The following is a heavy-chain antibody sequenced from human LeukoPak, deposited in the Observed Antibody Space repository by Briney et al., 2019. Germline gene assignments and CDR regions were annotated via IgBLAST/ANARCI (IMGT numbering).Heavy chain of an antibody. CDR1: GGTFSSYA. CDR3: ATHAMVRGVNPQSFDY. Sequence: SVKVSCKASGGTFSSYAISWVRQAPGQGLEWMGRIIPILGIANYAQKFQGRVTITADKSTSTAYMELSSLRSEDAAVYYCATHAMVRGVNPQSFDYWGQGTLVTVSS. D-gene: IGHD3-10*01. CDR2: IIPILGIA. J-gene: IGHJ4*02. V-gene: IGHV1-69*04.